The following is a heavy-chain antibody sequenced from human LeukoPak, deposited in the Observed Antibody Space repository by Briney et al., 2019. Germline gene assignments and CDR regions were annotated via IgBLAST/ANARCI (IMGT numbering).Heavy chain of an antibody. CDR3: AREVLGVTTINWFDP. D-gene: IGHD4-11*01. V-gene: IGHV3-21*01. Sequence: GGSLRLSCAASGFTFSSYGMNWVRQAPGKGLEWVSSISSSSSYIYYADSVKGRFTISRDNAKNSLYLQMNSLRAEDTAVYYCAREVLGVTTINWFDPCGQGTLVTVSS. CDR1: GFTFSSYG. J-gene: IGHJ5*02. CDR2: ISSSSSYI.